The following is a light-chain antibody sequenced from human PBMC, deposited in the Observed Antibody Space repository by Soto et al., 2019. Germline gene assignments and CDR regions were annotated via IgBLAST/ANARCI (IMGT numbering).Light chain of an antibody. V-gene: IGKV1-5*01. CDR2: AAS. Sequence: SKMTLSPSSLSASVGHRFRVACRASESIENWLAWYKQKPGKAPKILIFAASTLVRGVPSWISGRCSRKLFIIIISSKKDDYYASYYYQQYNSDWTFGQGTKVDIK. J-gene: IGKJ1*01. CDR1: ESIENW. CDR3: QQYNSDWT.